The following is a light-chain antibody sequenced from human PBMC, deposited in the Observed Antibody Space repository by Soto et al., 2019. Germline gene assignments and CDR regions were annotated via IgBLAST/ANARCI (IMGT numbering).Light chain of an antibody. CDR3: GADHGSGSNFVYV. V-gene: IGLV9-49*01. CDR1: SGYSNYK. Sequence: QAVVTQPPSASASLGASVTLTCTLSSGYSNYKVDWYQQRPGKGPRFVMRVGTGGSVGSKGDGIPDRFSVLGSGLNRYLTIKNIQEEDESDYHCGADHGSGSNFVYVFGGGTQLTVL. CDR2: VGTGGSVG. J-gene: IGLJ7*01.